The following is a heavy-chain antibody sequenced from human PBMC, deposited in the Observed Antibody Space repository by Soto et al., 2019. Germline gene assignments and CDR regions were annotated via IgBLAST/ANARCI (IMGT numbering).Heavy chain of an antibody. Sequence: QMQLVQSGAEVKKTGSSVTVSCKALGNTFTYRYLHWVRQAAGQALEWMGWITPFSGDVHYAQKFQERVTITRDRSINTAYMQMSSLRSEDTAMYFCAGGGAGSGPFTWELPDHWVQGTLVTVSS. V-gene: IGHV1-45*02. J-gene: IGHJ4*02. D-gene: IGHD1-26*01. CDR2: ITPFSGDV. CDR3: AGGGAGSGPFTWELPDH. CDR1: GNTFTYRY.